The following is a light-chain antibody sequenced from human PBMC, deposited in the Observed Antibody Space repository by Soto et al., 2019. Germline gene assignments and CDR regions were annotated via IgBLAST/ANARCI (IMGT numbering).Light chain of an antibody. CDR3: QHYNSYSEA. J-gene: IGKJ1*01. CDR1: QTISSW. CDR2: KAS. V-gene: IGKV1-5*03. Sequence: DIQMTQSPCTLSGWVGDIVTISFGASQTISSWLAWYQQKPGKAPKLLIYKASTLKSGVPSRFSGSGSGTEFTLTISSLQPDDFATYYCQHYNSYSEAFGQGTKVDIK.